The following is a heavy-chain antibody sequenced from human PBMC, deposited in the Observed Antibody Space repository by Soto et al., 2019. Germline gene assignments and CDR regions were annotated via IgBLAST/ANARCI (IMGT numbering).Heavy chain of an antibody. CDR3: ASAPLWPDY. CDR1: GGSISSSSYY. V-gene: IGHV4-39*07. CDR2: IYYSGST. J-gene: IGHJ4*02. D-gene: IGHD3-10*01. Sequence: QLQLQESGPGLVKPSETLSLTCTVSGGSISSSSYYWGWIRQPPGKGLDWIESIYYSGSTYYNPSLKRRSTISVDTSKTQFSLKLCSVTAADKSVYYCASAPLWPDYWGQGTLVTVSS.